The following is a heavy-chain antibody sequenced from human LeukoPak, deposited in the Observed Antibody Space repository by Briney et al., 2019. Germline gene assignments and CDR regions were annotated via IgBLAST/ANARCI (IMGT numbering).Heavy chain of an antibody. CDR3: ARGGYCSGGSCYRAHY. Sequence: GGSLRLSCAASGFAFSSHSMNWVRQAPGKGLEWVSSISSSSYIFDADSVKGRVTISRDNAKNSLYLQINSLRAEDTAVYYCARGGYCSGGSCYRAHYWGQGTLVTVSS. CDR2: ISSSSYI. J-gene: IGHJ4*02. CDR1: GFAFSSHS. D-gene: IGHD2-15*01. V-gene: IGHV3-21*01.